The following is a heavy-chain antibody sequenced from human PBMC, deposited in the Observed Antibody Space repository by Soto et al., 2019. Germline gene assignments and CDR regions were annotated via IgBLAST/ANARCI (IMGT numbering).Heavy chain of an antibody. V-gene: IGHV1-18*01. CDR1: GYTFSRYG. CDR2: ISGYNGDT. D-gene: IGHD2-8*01. J-gene: IGHJ6*02. CDR3: AKNGQPPYYYYGMDV. Sequence: QGQLVQSGPEAKKPGASVKVSCKASGYTFSRYGISWVRQAPGQGLEWMGWISGYNGDTKYAQKVQGRVTMTLDTSTYTDYMELRSLTSDDTAIYYCAKNGQPPYYYYGMDVWGQGTTVTVAS.